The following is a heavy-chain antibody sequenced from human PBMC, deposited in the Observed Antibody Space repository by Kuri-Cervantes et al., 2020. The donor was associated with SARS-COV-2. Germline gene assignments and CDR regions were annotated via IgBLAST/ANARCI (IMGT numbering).Heavy chain of an antibody. V-gene: IGHV3-23*01. Sequence: GESLKISCAASGFTFSSYAMSWVRQAPGKGLEWVSAISGSGGSTYYADSVKGRFTISRDNSKNTLYLQMNSLRAEDTAVYYCAKERGLVVVPAAILGWGQGTLVTVSS. J-gene: IGHJ4*02. CDR1: GFTFSSYA. D-gene: IGHD2-2*01. CDR3: AKERGLVVVPAAILG. CDR2: ISGSGGST.